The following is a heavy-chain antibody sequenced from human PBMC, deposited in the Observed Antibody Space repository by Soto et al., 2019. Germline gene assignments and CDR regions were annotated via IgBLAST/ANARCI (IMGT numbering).Heavy chain of an antibody. Sequence: EAQLLESGGGLVQPGGSLRLSCAASGFIFREYAMSWVRQAPGKGLEWVSVVGGRGGGIYYADSVRGRFIVSRDDFXXXLYXXXXRLRVEXXXXXXXXXXXXXXXXXHXPFDIWGQGTMVTVSS. CDR3: XXXXXXXXXXHXPFDI. CDR2: VGGRGGGI. J-gene: IGHJ3*02. V-gene: IGHV3-23*01. CDR1: GFIFREYA.